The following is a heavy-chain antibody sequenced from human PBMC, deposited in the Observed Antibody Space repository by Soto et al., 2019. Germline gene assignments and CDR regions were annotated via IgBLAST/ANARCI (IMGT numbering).Heavy chain of an antibody. D-gene: IGHD1-1*01. J-gene: IGHJ6*03. CDR2: ISYDGSNK. CDR1: GFTFSSYG. Sequence: QVQLVESGGGVVQPGRSLRLSCAASGFTFSSYGMHWVRQAPGKGLEWVAVISYDGSNKYYADSVKGRFTISRDNSKSTLYLQMNSLRAEDTAVYYCANSLAQSGTYASGQIGSYYYYYYMDVWGKGTTVTVSS. V-gene: IGHV3-30*18. CDR3: ANSLAQSGTYASGQIGSYYYYYYMDV.